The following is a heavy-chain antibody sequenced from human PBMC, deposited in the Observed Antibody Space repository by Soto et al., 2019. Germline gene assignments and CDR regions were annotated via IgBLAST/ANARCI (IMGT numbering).Heavy chain of an antibody. V-gene: IGHV4-34*01. J-gene: IGHJ5*02. CDR2: INHSGST. CDR3: ARGRGDWNYGRATAAGHNSWFDP. D-gene: IGHD1-7*01. CDR1: GGSFSGYY. Sequence: PSVTLSLTCAVYGGSFSGYYRSWIRQPPGKGLEWLGEINHSGSTNYNPSLMSRVSISVEPSMNQFSLKLSFVTAADTAVYYCARGRGDWNYGRATAAGHNSWFDPWGQGTLVTVSS.